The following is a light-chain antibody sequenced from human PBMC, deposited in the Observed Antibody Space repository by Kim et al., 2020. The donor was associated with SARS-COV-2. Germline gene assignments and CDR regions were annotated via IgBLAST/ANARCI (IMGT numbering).Light chain of an antibody. V-gene: IGKV1-8*01. Sequence: ATTGDRVTITCRASQGISSYLAWYQQKPGKAPKLLIYAASTLQSGVPSRFSGSGSGTDFTLTISCLQSEDFATYYCQQYYSYPRTFGQGTKVDIK. CDR1: QGISSY. CDR2: AAS. J-gene: IGKJ1*01. CDR3: QQYYSYPRT.